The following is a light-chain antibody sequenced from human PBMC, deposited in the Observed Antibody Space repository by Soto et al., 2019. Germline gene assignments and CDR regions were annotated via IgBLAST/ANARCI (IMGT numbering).Light chain of an antibody. Sequence: DIQMTQSPSTLSASVGDRVTITCRASQSISSWLAWYQQKPGKAPKLLIYDASSLESGVPSRFSGSGSGTEFTLTISSLQPDHFATYYCQQYNSYPPTFGGGTKVEIK. CDR2: DAS. CDR1: QSISSW. CDR3: QQYNSYPPT. V-gene: IGKV1-5*01. J-gene: IGKJ4*01.